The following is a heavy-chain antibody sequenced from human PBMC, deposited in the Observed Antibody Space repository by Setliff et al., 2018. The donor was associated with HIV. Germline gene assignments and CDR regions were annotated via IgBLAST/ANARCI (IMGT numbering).Heavy chain of an antibody. CDR1: GGSISSSSYY. V-gene: IGHV4-39*07. CDR2: VYQSGST. Sequence: LSLTCTVSGGSISSSSYYWGWVRQAPGKGLEWIGSVYQSGSTYYSPSLKSRVTISVDTSKNQFSLKLSSVTAADTAVYYCATYNWNFIVGYWGQGTLVTVSS. CDR3: ATYNWNFIVGY. D-gene: IGHD1-7*01. J-gene: IGHJ4*02.